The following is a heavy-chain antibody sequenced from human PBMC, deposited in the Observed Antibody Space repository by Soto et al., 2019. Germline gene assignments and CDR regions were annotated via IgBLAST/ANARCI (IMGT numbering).Heavy chain of an antibody. CDR1: GFSFSSYA. Sequence: DVQLLESGGGLVQPGGSLRLSCAASGFSFSSYAMVWVRQAPGKGLEWVSVISARGGSSYFADSMKGRFTISIDNSKNVLSLEMNSLRAEDTAIYFCAKGSIEYSGSVDNWGQGTLVLVSS. D-gene: IGHD5-12*01. V-gene: IGHV3-23*01. CDR2: ISARGGSS. J-gene: IGHJ4*02. CDR3: AKGSIEYSGSVDN.